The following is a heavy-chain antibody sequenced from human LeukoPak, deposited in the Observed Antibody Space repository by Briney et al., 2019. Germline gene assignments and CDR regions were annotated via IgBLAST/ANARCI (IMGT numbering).Heavy chain of an antibody. V-gene: IGHV4-59*01. Sequence: PSETLSLTCTVSGGSISSYYWSWIRQPPGKGLEWIGYIYYSGSTNYNPSLKRRVTISVDTSKNQFSLKLSSVTAADTAVYYCARAELPSLFDYWGQGTLVTVSS. CDR2: IYYSGST. CDR3: ARAELPSLFDY. CDR1: GGSISSYY. D-gene: IGHD1-7*01. J-gene: IGHJ4*02.